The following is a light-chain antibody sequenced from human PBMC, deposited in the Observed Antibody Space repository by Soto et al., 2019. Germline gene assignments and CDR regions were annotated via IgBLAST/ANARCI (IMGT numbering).Light chain of an antibody. Sequence: EIVLTQSPGTLSLSPGERATRSCRASQSVSSSYLAWYQQKPGQAPRLLIYGASSRATGIPDRFSGSGSGTDFTLTISRLEPEDFAVYYCQQYGSAPFTFGPGTKVYIK. CDR2: GAS. CDR3: QQYGSAPFT. V-gene: IGKV3-20*01. J-gene: IGKJ3*01. CDR1: QSVSSSY.